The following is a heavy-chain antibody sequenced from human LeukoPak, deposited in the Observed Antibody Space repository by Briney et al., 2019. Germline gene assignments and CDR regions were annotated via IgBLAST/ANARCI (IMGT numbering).Heavy chain of an antibody. CDR3: ARHRGYTYGPNWYFDL. CDR1: GVSISNYY. D-gene: IGHD5-18*01. J-gene: IGHJ2*01. CDR2: IFDSGST. V-gene: IGHV4-59*01. Sequence: SETLSLTCTVSGVSISNYYWSWIRQPPGKGLEWIGYIFDSGSTNYNPSLKSRVTISVGTSKNQFSLKLNSVTAADTAVYYCARHRGYTYGPNWYFDLWGRGTLVTVSS.